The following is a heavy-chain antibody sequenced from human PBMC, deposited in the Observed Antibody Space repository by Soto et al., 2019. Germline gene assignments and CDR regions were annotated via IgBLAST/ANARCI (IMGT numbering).Heavy chain of an antibody. J-gene: IGHJ3*02. V-gene: IGHV3-30*03. CDR2: ISYDGSNK. CDR3: ARDIYSYGSVGTPDI. Sequence: GGSLRLSCASSGFTFSSYGMHWVRQAPGKGLEWVAVISYDGSNKYYADSVKDRFTISRDNSRNTLDLQMNNLRTEDTGVYFCARDIYSYGSVGTPDIWGQGTMVTVSS. D-gene: IGHD5-18*01. CDR1: GFTFSSYG.